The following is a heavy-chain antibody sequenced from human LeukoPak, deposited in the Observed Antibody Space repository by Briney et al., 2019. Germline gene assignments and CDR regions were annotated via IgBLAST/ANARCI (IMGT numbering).Heavy chain of an antibody. J-gene: IGHJ4*02. D-gene: IGHD1-26*01. V-gene: IGHV3-23*01. Sequence: RPGGSLRLSCAASGFTFSSYAMSWVRQAPGKGLEWVSAISGSGGSTYYADSVKGRFTISRDNSKNTLYLQMNSLRAEDTAVYYCAKEPYSGSYYWFYFDYWGQGTLVTVSS. CDR2: ISGSGGST. CDR3: AKEPYSGSYYWFYFDY. CDR1: GFTFSSYA.